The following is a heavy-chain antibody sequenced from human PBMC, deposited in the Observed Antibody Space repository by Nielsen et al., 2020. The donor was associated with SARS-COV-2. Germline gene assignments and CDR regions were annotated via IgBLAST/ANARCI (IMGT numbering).Heavy chain of an antibody. CDR1: GFTFSSYG. D-gene: IGHD3-16*01. Sequence: GESLKISCAASGFTFSSYGMHWVRQAPGKGLEWVAVISYDGSNKYYADSVKGRFTISRDNSKNTLYLQMNSLRAEDTAVYYCAKDRLGKGDAFDIWGQGTMVTVSS. CDR3: AKDRLGKGDAFDI. J-gene: IGHJ3*02. CDR2: ISYDGSNK. V-gene: IGHV3-30*18.